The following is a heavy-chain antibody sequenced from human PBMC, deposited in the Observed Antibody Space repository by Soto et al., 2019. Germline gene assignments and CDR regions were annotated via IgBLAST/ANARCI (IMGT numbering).Heavy chain of an antibody. CDR2: ISGRGAST. CDR1: GFTFSDYA. D-gene: IGHD1-20*01. J-gene: IGHJ4*02. Sequence: EVRVLESGGGLVQPGGSLRLSCAVSGFTFSDYAMIWVRQAPGKGLEWVSGISGRGASTYYADSVKGRFTISRDNSKSTVVLGMKSLRDDDTAVYYCAKGAIYDWNRVLNDWGQGTLVTVSS. CDR3: AKGAIYDWNRVLND. V-gene: IGHV3-23*01.